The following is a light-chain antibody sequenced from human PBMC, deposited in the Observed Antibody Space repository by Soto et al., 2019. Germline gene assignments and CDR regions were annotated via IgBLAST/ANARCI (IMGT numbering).Light chain of an antibody. J-gene: IGKJ1*01. CDR1: QSISSW. CDR2: KAS. CDR3: QQYNSYPWT. V-gene: IGKV1-5*03. Sequence: IQMAQSPSTLSASVGGRVTITCRASQSISSWLAWYQQKPGKAPKLLIYKASSLESGVPSRFSGSGSGTEFTLTISSLQPDDFATYYCQQYNSYPWTFGQGTKVDI.